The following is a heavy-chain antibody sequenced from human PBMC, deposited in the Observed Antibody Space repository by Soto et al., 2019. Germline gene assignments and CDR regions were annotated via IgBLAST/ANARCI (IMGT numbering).Heavy chain of an antibody. V-gene: IGHV1-69*13. Sequence: ASVKVSCKASGGTFSSYAISWVRQAPGQGLEWMGGIIPIFGTANYAQKFQGRVTITADESTSTAYMELSSLRSEDTAVYYCARGGGYCSGGSCYSSDYWGEGTIVPVYS. CDR1: GGTFSSYA. CDR2: IIPIFGTA. D-gene: IGHD2-15*01. CDR3: ARGGGYCSGGSCYSSDY. J-gene: IGHJ4*02.